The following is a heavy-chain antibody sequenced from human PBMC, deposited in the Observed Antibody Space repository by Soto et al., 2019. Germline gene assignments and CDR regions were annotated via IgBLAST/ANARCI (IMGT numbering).Heavy chain of an antibody. Sequence: ASVKVSCKASGYTFTSYAMSWARQAPGQGLEWMGWVSACNGNTNYAQKLQGRVTMTTDSSTSTAYTKLRSPRAEETAVYYCAKDTPVLGSGRSADVAKNFDYWGQGSPVTVTS. CDR3: AKDTPVLGSGRSADVAKNFDY. V-gene: IGHV1-18*04. D-gene: IGHD5-12*01. J-gene: IGHJ4*02. CDR1: GYTFTSYA. CDR2: VSACNGNT.